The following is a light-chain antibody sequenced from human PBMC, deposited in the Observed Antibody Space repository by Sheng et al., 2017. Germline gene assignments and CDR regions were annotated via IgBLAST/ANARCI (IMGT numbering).Light chain of an antibody. CDR2: EVT. Sequence: QSALTQPASVSGSPGQSITISCTGTSSDLGTYTLVSWYQQHPGKVPKLIIYEVTKRPSLISNRFSGSKSGNTVSLAISGLQAEDEADYYCCSYAGNNSLLFGGGTKLTVL. J-gene: IGLJ2*01. V-gene: IGLV2-23*02. CDR3: CSYAGNNSLL. CDR1: SSDLGTYTL.